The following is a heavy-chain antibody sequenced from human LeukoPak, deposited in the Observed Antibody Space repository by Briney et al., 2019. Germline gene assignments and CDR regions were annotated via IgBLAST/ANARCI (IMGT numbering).Heavy chain of an antibody. CDR2: IYTSGST. V-gene: IGHV4-4*07. CDR1: GGSISTYY. J-gene: IGHJ4*02. D-gene: IGHD5/OR15-5a*01. Sequence: MSSETLSLTCTVSGGSISTYYWSWIRQPAGKGLEWIGRIYTSGSTNYNPSLKSRVTMSVDTSKNQFSLKLNPVTAADTAVYYCARDLVYYFDYWGQGTLVTVSS. CDR3: ARDLVYYFDY.